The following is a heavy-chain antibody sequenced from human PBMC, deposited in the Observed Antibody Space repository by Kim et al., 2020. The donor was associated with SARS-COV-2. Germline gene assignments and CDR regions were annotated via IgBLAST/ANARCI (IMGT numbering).Heavy chain of an antibody. J-gene: IGHJ1*01. CDR1: GFTFSSYG. CDR3: AKAFYDSSGYYSPGN. D-gene: IGHD3-22*01. CDR2: ISYDGSNK. V-gene: IGHV3-30*18. Sequence: GGSLRLSCAASGFTFSSYGMHWVRQAPGKGLEWVAVISYDGSNKYYADSVKGRFTISRDNSKNTLYLQMNSLRAEDTAVYYCAKAFYDSSGYYSPGNWG.